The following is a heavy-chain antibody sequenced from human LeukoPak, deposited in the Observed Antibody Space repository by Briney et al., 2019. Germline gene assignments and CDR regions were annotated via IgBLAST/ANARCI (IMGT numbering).Heavy chain of an antibody. D-gene: IGHD1-14*01. CDR2: IYSSGTT. CDR3: ARNLDHGWFDP. Sequence: SETLSLTCTGSGGSISNYYWSWIRQPAGKGLEWIGRIYSSGTTNYNPSLMSRVTMSVDTSKNQFSLKLSSVTAADTAVYYCARNLDHGWFDPWGQGTLVTVSS. V-gene: IGHV4-4*07. CDR1: GGSISNYY. J-gene: IGHJ5*02.